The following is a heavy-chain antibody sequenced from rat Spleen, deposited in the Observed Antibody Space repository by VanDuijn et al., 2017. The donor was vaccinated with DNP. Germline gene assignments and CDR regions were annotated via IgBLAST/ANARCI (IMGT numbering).Heavy chain of an antibody. V-gene: IGHV5-31*01. CDR3: ARDLWGQLGLFDY. CDR2: ITSSGGST. CDR1: GFTFNNYW. D-gene: IGHD5-1*01. J-gene: IGHJ2*01. Sequence: EVQLVESGGDLVQPGRSLKLSCVASGFTFNNYWMTWIRQVPGKGLEWVASITSSGGSTYYPDSVKGRFTISRDNAKNTLYLQMNSLRSEDTATYYCARDLWGQLGLFDYWGQGVMVTVSS.